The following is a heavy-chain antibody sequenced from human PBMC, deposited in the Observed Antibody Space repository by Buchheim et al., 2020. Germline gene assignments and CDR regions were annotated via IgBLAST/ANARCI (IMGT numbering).Heavy chain of an antibody. Sequence: QVQVVESGGGVVQPGGSPRLSCGASGFSFRGYGMHWVRQAPGKGLEWVAVISYDGSKKYYGDSVKGRFTISRDNSKNMVFFQMNSLRVEDTAVYYCTKAFYYGSGDYYSRMGYFFGMDVWGPGTT. V-gene: IGHV3-30*18. CDR3: TKAFYYGSGDYYSRMGYFFGMDV. D-gene: IGHD3-10*01. CDR1: GFSFRGYG. J-gene: IGHJ6*02. CDR2: ISYDGSKK.